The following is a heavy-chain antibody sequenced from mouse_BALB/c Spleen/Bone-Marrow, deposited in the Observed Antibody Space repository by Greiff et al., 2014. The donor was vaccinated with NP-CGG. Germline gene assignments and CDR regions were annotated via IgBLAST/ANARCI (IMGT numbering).Heavy chain of an antibody. D-gene: IGHD2-14*01. J-gene: IGHJ2*01. V-gene: IGHV1S130*01. CDR3: ARHHRYAYYFDY. CDR1: GYTFTNSW. Sequence: QVPLPPSWSVLVRPGASVKLSFKASGYTFTNSWVHWGKPRPGQGLEWIGEIHPNSGKSNYNEKFKGKATLTVDTSSNTAYVDLSNLTFEDSAVYYCARHHRYAYYFDYWGQGTTLTVSS. CDR2: IHPNSGKS.